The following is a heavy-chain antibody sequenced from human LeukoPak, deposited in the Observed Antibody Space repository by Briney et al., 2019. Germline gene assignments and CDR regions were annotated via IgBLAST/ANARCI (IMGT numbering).Heavy chain of an antibody. Sequence: GGSLRLSCVASGFDSKTHAMTWVRQAPGKGLEWVSGISGADTSTFYAKSVSGRFTISRDDSKNTLSLQMSSLRAEDTALYYCAKVGIQFWFFDFWGQGTLVTVSS. CDR1: GFDSKTHA. CDR2: ISGADTST. D-gene: IGHD5-18*01. V-gene: IGHV3-23*01. J-gene: IGHJ4*02. CDR3: AKVGIQFWFFDF.